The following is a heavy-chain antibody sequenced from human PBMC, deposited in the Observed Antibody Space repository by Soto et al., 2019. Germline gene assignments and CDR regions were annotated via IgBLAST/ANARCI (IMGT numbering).Heavy chain of an antibody. CDR3: ARALMSSSWYGSIDY. CDR1: GFTFSSYS. J-gene: IGHJ4*02. Sequence: EVQLVESGGGLVQPGGSLRLSCAASGFTFSSYSMNWVRQAPGKGLEWVSYISSSSSTIYYADSVKGRFTISRDNAKNSLYLQMNGLRAEDTAVYYCARALMSSSWYGSIDYWGQGTLVTVSS. CDR2: ISSSSSTI. V-gene: IGHV3-48*01. D-gene: IGHD6-13*01.